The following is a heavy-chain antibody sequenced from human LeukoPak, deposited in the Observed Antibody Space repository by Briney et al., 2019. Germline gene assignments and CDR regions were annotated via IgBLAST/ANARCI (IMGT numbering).Heavy chain of an antibody. Sequence: SVKVSCKASGGTFSSYAISWVRQAPGQGLEWMGRIIPILGIANYAQKFQGRVTITADKSTSTAYMELSSLRSEDTAVYYCARDVRRGANYNWFDPWGQGTLVTVSS. V-gene: IGHV1-69*04. J-gene: IGHJ5*02. CDR2: IIPILGIA. CDR3: ARDVRRGANYNWFDP. D-gene: IGHD1-26*01. CDR1: GGTFSSYA.